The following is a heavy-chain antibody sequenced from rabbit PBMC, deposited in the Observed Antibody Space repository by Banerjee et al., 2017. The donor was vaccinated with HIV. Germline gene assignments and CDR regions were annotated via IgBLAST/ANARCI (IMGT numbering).Heavy chain of an antibody. CDR2: INTSSGNT. Sequence: QEQLVEYGGDLVKPEGSLTLTCTASGFSFSNKYVMCWVRQAPGKGLEWIACINTSSGNTVYATWAKGRFTISKTSWTTVTLQMTSLTAADTATYFCARLGADDGEFALWGQGTLVTVS. CDR3: ARLGADDGEFAL. CDR1: GFSFSNKYV. J-gene: IGHJ4*01. V-gene: IGHV1S45*01. D-gene: IGHD2-1*01.